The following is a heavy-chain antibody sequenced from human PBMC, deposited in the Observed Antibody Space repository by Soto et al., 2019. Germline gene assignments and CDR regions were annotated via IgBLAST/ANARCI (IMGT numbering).Heavy chain of an antibody. J-gene: IGHJ4*02. CDR2: IIPIFGTA. D-gene: IGHD6-19*01. Sequence: QVHLVQSGAEVKKPGSSVKVSCKASGGTFRSYAISWVRQAPGQGLEWMGGIIPIFGTANYVQKFQGRVKXTADESTSTAYMELSSLKSEDTAVYYCASSADSSGWYYFEYWGQGTRVTVSS. CDR1: GGTFRSYA. V-gene: IGHV1-69*12. CDR3: ASSADSSGWYYFEY.